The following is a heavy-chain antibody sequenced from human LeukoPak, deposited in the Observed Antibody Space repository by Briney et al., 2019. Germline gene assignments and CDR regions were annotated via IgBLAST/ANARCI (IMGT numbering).Heavy chain of an antibody. CDR3: ARVGGVTTTFDY. CDR1: GGTFSSYA. Sequence: ASVKVSCKASGGTFSSYAISWVRQAPGQGLEWVGGIIPIFGTTKYAQKFQGRLTLTADKSTSTAYMELSSLRSEDTAVYYCARVGGVTTTFDYWGQGTLATVSS. CDR2: IIPIFGTT. D-gene: IGHD4-17*01. V-gene: IGHV1-69*06. J-gene: IGHJ4*02.